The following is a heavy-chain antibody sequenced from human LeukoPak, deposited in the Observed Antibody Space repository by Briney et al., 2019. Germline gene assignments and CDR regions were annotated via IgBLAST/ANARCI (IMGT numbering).Heavy chain of an antibody. D-gene: IGHD3-16*01. J-gene: IGHJ4*02. CDR1: GYTFTSYY. CDR2: INPSGGST. Sequence: ASVKVSSKASGYTFTSYYMHWVRQAPGQGLEWMGVINPSGGSTSYAQRFQGRVTVTKDTSKSTVYMQLSSLASEDTAVYYCARERRAWGEDFWGRGTLVSVS. CDR3: ARERRAWGEDF. V-gene: IGHV1-46*01.